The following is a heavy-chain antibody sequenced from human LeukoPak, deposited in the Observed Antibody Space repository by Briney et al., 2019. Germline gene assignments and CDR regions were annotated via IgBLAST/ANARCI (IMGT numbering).Heavy chain of an antibody. CDR3: ARRPVFDFWSGYLENY. J-gene: IGHJ4*02. CDR1: GGSISSSSYY. Sequence: SETLSLTCTVSGGSISSSSYYWGWIRQPPGKGLEWIGSIYYSGSTYYNPSLKSRVTISVDTSKNQFSLKLSSVPAADTAVYYCARRPVFDFWSGYLENYWGQGTLVTVSS. D-gene: IGHD3-3*01. CDR2: IYYSGST. V-gene: IGHV4-39*01.